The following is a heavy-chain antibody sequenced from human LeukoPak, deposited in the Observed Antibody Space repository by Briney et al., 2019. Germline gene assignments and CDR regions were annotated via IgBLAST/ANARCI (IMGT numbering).Heavy chain of an antibody. D-gene: IGHD6-19*01. CDR3: ARSQWLVRTFDY. Sequence: ASVKVSCKASGYTFTGYYMHWVRQAPGQGLEWMGWINPNSGGTNYAQKFQGRVTMTRDMSTSTVYMELSSLRSEDTAVYYCARSQWLVRTFDYWGQGTLVTVSS. J-gene: IGHJ4*02. CDR1: GYTFTGYY. V-gene: IGHV1-2*02. CDR2: INPNSGGT.